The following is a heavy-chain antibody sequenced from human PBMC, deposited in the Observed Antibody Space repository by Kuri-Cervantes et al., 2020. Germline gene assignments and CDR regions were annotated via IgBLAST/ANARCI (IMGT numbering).Heavy chain of an antibody. CDR1: GFTFSSYD. V-gene: IGHV3-13*01. CDR2: IGTAGDT. CDR3: ARAMIVVGGMHGMDV. D-gene: IGHD3-22*01. J-gene: IGHJ6*02. Sequence: GESLKISCAASGFTFSSYDMHWVRQATGKGLEWVSAIGTAGDTYYPGSVKGRFTISRENAKNSLYLQMNSLRAGDTAVYYCARAMIVVGGMHGMDVWGQGTLVTVSS.